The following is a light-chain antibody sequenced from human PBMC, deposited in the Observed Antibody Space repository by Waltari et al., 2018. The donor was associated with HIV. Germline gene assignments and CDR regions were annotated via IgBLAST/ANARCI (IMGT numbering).Light chain of an antibody. Sequence: SSVLTQPPSVSVAPGQTARITGGGSIIGIKRGNWYQQKPGQAPVLVVYADSDRPSGIPERFSGSNSVNTATLTISRVEAGDEADFYCQVWDISADHGNVVFGGGTKLTVL. CDR1: IIGIKR. CDR2: ADS. CDR3: QVWDISADHGNVV. V-gene: IGLV3-21*02. J-gene: IGLJ2*01.